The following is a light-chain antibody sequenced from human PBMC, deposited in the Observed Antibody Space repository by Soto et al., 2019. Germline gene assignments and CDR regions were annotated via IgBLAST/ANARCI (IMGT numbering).Light chain of an antibody. CDR3: GTWDSSLSAWV. V-gene: IGLV1-51*01. CDR1: SSNIGSYY. CDR2: DIN. Sequence: QSALTQPPSVSAASGQKVTISCSGSSSNIGSYYVSWYQQVPGTAPKLLIYDINSRPSGIPDRFSGSKSGTSATLGITGRQTGDEADYYCGTWDSSLSAWVFGGGTKLTVL. J-gene: IGLJ3*02.